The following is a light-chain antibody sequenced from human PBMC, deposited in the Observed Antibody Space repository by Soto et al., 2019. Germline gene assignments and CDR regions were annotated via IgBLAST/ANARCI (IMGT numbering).Light chain of an antibody. Sequence: DIQMTQSPSTLSASVGDRVTITCRASQSISSWLAWYQQKPGKAPKLLIYDASSLESGVPSRFSGIGSGTEFTLTISSLQPDDFATYYCQQYNSYSLRTFGQGTKVDIK. CDR1: QSISSW. J-gene: IGKJ1*01. V-gene: IGKV1-5*01. CDR3: QQYNSYSLRT. CDR2: DAS.